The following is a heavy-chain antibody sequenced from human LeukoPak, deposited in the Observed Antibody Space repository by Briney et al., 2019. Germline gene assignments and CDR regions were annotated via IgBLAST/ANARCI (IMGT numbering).Heavy chain of an antibody. CDR2: VYHNGET. J-gene: IGHJ4*02. CDR1: GYSITTNYY. V-gene: IGHV4-38-2*02. CDR3: AGTFYDILTRLPFPDY. D-gene: IGHD3-9*01. Sequence: SETLSLTCTVSGYSITTNYYWAWIRQSPGTGLEWIGSVYHNGETYYNPSLKSRVIISVDTSKNEFSLRLTSVTAADTAVYYCAGTFYDILTRLPFPDYWGQGTLVTVSS.